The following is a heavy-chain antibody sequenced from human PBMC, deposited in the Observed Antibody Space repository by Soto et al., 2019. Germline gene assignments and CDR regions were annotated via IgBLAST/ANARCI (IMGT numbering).Heavy chain of an antibody. CDR1: GFTVSSNY. CDR3: ARESPILGYCSGGSCYGYAFDI. Sequence: LRLSCAASGFTVSSNYMSWVRQAPGKGLEWVSVIYSGGSTYYADSVKGRFTISRDNSKNTLYLQMNSLRAEDTAVYYCARESPILGYCSGGSCYGYAFDIWGQGTMVTVSS. CDR2: IYSGGST. J-gene: IGHJ3*02. D-gene: IGHD2-15*01. V-gene: IGHV3-53*01.